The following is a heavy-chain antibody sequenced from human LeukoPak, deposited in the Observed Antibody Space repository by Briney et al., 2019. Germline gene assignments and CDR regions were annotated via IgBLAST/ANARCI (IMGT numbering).Heavy chain of an antibody. CDR1: GYTFTSYY. D-gene: IGHD3-10*01. J-gene: IGHJ6*03. CDR2: INPTGGST. V-gene: IGHV1-46*01. CDR3: ARDKASMVRGVIITSGNYYYMDV. Sequence: ASVKVSCKASGYTFTSYYMHWVRQAPGQGLEWMGIINPTGGSTSYAQKFQGRVTMTRDTSTSTVYMELSSLRSEDTAVYYCARDKASMVRGVIITSGNYYYMDVWGKGTTVTVSS.